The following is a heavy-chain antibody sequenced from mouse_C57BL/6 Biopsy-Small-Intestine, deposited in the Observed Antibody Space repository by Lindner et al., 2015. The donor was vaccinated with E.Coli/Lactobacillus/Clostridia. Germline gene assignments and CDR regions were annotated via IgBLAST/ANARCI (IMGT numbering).Heavy chain of an antibody. J-gene: IGHJ1*03. CDR2: LNPGSGGS. Sequence: VQLQESGAELVRPGTSVKVSCKASGYAFTNYLIEWVKQRPGQGLEWIGVLNPGSGGSIYNEKFKGKATLIADISSSTAYMQLSSLTPEDSAVYFCAKDDHDRYFDVWGTGTTVTVSS. CDR1: GYAFTNYL. D-gene: IGHD2-4*01. CDR3: AKDDHDRYFDV. V-gene: IGHV1-54*01.